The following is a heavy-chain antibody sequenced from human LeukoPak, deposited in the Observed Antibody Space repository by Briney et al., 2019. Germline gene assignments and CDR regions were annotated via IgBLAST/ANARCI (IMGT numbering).Heavy chain of an antibody. Sequence: GGSLRLSCAASGFTFSSYAMSWVRQAPGKGLEWVSAISGSGGSTYYADSVKGRFTIPRDNSKNTLYLQMNSLRAEDTAVYYCARFSAAGALRYFQHWGQGTLVTVSS. D-gene: IGHD6-13*01. CDR3: ARFSAAGALRYFQH. CDR1: GFTFSSYA. V-gene: IGHV3-23*01. J-gene: IGHJ1*01. CDR2: ISGSGGST.